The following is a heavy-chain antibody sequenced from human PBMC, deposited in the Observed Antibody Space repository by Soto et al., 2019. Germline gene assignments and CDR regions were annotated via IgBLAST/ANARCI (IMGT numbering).Heavy chain of an antibody. CDR2: ISSSGSTI. V-gene: IGHV3-48*03. Sequence: EVQLVESGGGLVQPGGSLRLSCAASGFTFSSYEMNWVRQAPGKGLEWVSYISSSGSTIYYADSVKGRFTISRDNAKNSLYLQMNSLRAEDTAVYYCARARKTTGVTAYFRYWGQGTLVTVSS. CDR1: GFTFSSYE. J-gene: IGHJ4*02. CDR3: ARARKTTGVTAYFRY. D-gene: IGHD4-17*01.